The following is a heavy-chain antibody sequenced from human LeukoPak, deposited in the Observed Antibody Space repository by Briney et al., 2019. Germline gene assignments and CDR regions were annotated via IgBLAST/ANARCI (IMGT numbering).Heavy chain of an antibody. CDR1: GGSISSYY. J-gene: IGHJ4*02. CDR3: AREKDSSSFRY. D-gene: IGHD6-13*01. CDR2: IYYSGST. Sequence: SETLSLTCTVSGGSISSYYWSWIRQPPGKGLEWIGYIYYSGSTNYNPSLKSRVTISVDTSKNQFSLKLSSVTAADTAVYYCAREKDSSSFRYWGQGTLVTVSS. V-gene: IGHV4-59*12.